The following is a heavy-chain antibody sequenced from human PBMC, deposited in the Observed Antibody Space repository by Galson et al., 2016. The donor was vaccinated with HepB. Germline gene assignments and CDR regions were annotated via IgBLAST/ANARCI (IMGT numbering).Heavy chain of an antibody. CDR3: VKDSHSEIFGVVSRLDH. J-gene: IGHJ4*02. D-gene: IGHD3-3*01. CDR1: GFTFTTYA. V-gene: IGHV3-64D*08. Sequence: SLRLSCAASGFTFTTYAMHWVRQAPGKGLDYVSAIINNGGSTYYADSVKGRFTISRDNSKNTLYLQMSSLRPEDTAVYYCVKDSHSEIFGVVSRLDHWGQGTLVPVSS. CDR2: IINNGGST.